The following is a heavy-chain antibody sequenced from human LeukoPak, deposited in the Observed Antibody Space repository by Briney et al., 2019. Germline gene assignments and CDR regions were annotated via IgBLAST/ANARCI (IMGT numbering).Heavy chain of an antibody. Sequence: GGSLRLSCAASGFTFSSYGMHWVRQVPGQGLMWVSRINSDGSATIYADSVRGRFTISRDNAKNTLYLQMSGLRVEDTAVYHCASDSPYYGMDVWGQGTTVTVSS. CDR3: ASDSPYYGMDV. CDR2: INSDGSAT. CDR1: GFTFSSYG. J-gene: IGHJ6*02. V-gene: IGHV3-74*01.